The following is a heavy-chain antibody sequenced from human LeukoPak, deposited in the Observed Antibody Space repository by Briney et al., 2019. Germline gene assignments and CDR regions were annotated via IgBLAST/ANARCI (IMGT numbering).Heavy chain of an antibody. J-gene: IGHJ4*02. D-gene: IGHD6-13*01. CDR3: ARAMGIAAAVFDY. V-gene: IGHV4-59*01. CDR1: GGSISSYY. CDR2: IYYSGST. Sequence: PSETLSLTCTVSGGSISSYYWSWLRQPPGKGLEWIGYIYYSGSTNYNPSLKSRVTISVDTSKNQFSLKLSSVTAADTAVYYCARAMGIAAAVFDYWGQGTLVTVSS.